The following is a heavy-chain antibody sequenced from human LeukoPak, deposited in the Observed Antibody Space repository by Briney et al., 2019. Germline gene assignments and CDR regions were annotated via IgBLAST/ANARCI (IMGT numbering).Heavy chain of an antibody. CDR3: TSDGGNSEIT. CDR1: GGTISRYY. CDR2: IYISGNT. Sequence: PSETLSLTCSVSGGTISRYYWSWIRQPAGKGLEWIGRIYISGNTNYSPSLKSRVTMSLVTSNNQFSLELTSVTAADTAVYYSTSDGGNSEITWGQGILVTVSS. J-gene: IGHJ5*02. D-gene: IGHD4-23*01. V-gene: IGHV4-4*07.